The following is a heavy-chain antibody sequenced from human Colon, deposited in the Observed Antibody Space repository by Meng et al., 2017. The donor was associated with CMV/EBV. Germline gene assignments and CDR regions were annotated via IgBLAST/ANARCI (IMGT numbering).Heavy chain of an antibody. Sequence: GESLMISCAASGFTFSSYAMSWVRQAPGKGLEWVSGIGNSGYTTSFADSVKGRFTISRDNSNNVLYLVMKNLRADDTATYYCARDRGQLPEVFGSWGQGTLVTVSS. CDR1: GFTFSSYA. V-gene: IGHV3-23*01. CDR2: IGNSGYTT. J-gene: IGHJ5*02. CDR3: ARDRGQLPEVFGS. D-gene: IGHD3-10*01.